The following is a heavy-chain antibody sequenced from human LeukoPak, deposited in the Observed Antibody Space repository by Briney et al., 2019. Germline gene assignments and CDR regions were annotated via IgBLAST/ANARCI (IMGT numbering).Heavy chain of an antibody. CDR2: ISGSGGST. Sequence: PGGSLRLSCAASGFTFSSYAMSWVRQAPGKGLEWVSAISGSGGSTYYADSVKGRFTISRDNSKNTLYLQMNSLRAEDTAVYYCAKQPTNFYIVVVPAAILDDAFDIWGQGTMVTVSS. D-gene: IGHD2-2*02. CDR1: GFTFSSYA. CDR3: AKQPTNFYIVVVPAAILDDAFDI. V-gene: IGHV3-23*01. J-gene: IGHJ3*02.